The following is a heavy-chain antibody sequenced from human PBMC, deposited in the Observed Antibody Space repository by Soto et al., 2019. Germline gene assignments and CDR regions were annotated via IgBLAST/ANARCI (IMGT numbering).Heavy chain of an antibody. CDR2: IYHSWST. D-gene: IGHD3-10*01. CDR1: GGSISSSNW. V-gene: IGHV4-4*01. CDR3: SRSGALITTGRRVIKRLGPDNWFDP. J-gene: IGHJ5*02. Sequence: PSETLSLTCAVSGGSISSSNWWSWVRQPPGKGLEWIGEIYHSWSTNCNPSLKSRVTISVDKAKNQFSLKLSSVTAADTAVYCCSRSGALITTGRRVIKRLGPDNWFDPGGQGTRVTVSS.